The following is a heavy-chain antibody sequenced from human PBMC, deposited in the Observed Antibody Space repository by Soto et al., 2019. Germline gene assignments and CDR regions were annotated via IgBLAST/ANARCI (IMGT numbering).Heavy chain of an antibody. V-gene: IGHV3-23*01. CDR3: AKASGWVGEFDY. CDR1: GFTFSSYA. D-gene: IGHD3-10*01. Sequence: EVQLLESGGGLVQPGGSLRLSCAASGFTFSSYAMSWVRQAPGKGLEWVSAISGSGGSTYYADSVKGRFTISRDNSKNTLYLQMNSLRDEDTAVYYCAKASGWVGEFDYWGQGTLVTVSS. J-gene: IGHJ4*02. CDR2: ISGSGGST.